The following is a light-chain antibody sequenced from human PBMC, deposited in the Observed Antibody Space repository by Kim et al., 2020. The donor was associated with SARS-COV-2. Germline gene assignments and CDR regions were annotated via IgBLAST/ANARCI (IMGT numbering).Light chain of an antibody. J-gene: IGLJ3*02. CDR2: SNS. Sequence: QSVLTQPPSVSGAPGRRVTISCAGTTSNLGAGYDVHWYQHLPGTAPKLLIYSNSNRPSGVPDRFSGSKSDTSASLAISGLQAEDEAAYYCQSFDSGLSLWVFGGGTKVTVL. V-gene: IGLV1-40*01. CDR1: TSNLGAGYD. CDR3: QSFDSGLSLWV.